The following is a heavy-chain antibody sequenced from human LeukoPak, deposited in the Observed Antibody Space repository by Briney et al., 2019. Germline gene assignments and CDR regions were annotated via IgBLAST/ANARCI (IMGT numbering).Heavy chain of an antibody. V-gene: IGHV4-59*01. J-gene: IGHJ4*02. D-gene: IGHD2-8*02. Sequence: SETLSLTCTVSGASIRSYYWSWTRQTPGKGLEWIGYIYHTGSTKYNPSLKSRVTISIDTSKNHFSLTLTSVTAADTAVYYCSTDSHTGFDHWGQGALVTVSS. CDR2: IYHTGST. CDR3: STDSHTGFDH. CDR1: GASIRSYY.